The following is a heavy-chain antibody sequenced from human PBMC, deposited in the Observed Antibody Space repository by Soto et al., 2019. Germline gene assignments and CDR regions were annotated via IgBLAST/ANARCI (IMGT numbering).Heavy chain of an antibody. CDR2: IWYDGSNK. J-gene: IGHJ6*02. D-gene: IGHD6-13*01. CDR1: GFTFSSYG. V-gene: IGHV3-33*01. Sequence: QVQLVESGGGVVQPGRSLRLSCAASGFTFSSYGMHWVRQAPGKGLEWVAVIWYDGSNKYYADSVKGRFTISRDNSKKTLSLQMNSLRAEYTAVYYGARGTIAAALDTAAYGMGVWGQGTTVTVSS. CDR3: ARGTIAAALDTAAYGMGV.